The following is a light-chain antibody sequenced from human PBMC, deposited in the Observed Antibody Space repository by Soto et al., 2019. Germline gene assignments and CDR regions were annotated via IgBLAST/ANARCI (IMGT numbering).Light chain of an antibody. CDR1: SSDVGGYNY. J-gene: IGLJ2*01. V-gene: IGLV2-14*03. CDR2: DVS. CDR3: NSYTISSTLV. Sequence: QSALTQPASVSGSPGQSITISCTGTSSDVGGYNYVSWYQHHPGKAPKLIIYDVSNRPSGVSNRFSGSKSGNTASLTISGLQAEDEADYYCNSYTISSTLVFGGGTKLTVL.